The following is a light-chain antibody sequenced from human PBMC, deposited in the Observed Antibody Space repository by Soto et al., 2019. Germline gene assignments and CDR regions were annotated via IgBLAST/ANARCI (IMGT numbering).Light chain of an antibody. CDR2: WAS. CDR3: QQYYSTPPYT. J-gene: IGKJ2*01. V-gene: IGKV4-1*01. Sequence: DIVMTQSPDSLAVSLGERATINCKSSQSVLYSSNNKNYLAWYQQKPGQPPKLLIYWASTRESGVPDRFSGSASGTDFPLTISSLQAEDVAVYYCQQYYSTPPYTFGQGTKLEIK. CDR1: QSVLYSSNNKNY.